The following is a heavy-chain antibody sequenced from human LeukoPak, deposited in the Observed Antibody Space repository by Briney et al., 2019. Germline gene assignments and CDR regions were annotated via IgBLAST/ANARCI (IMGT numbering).Heavy chain of an antibody. V-gene: IGHV4-59*12. CDR1: GVSIGTNY. CDR2: IYYTGST. CDR3: ASTDHVDY. J-gene: IGHJ4*02. D-gene: IGHD4-17*01. Sequence: AETLSLTCTVSGVSIGTNYLNWIRQPPGKGLEWLGYIYYTGSTKYNASLKSRVTISVDKPKNQFSLKLSSVTAADTAVYYCASTDHVDYWGQGTLVTVSS.